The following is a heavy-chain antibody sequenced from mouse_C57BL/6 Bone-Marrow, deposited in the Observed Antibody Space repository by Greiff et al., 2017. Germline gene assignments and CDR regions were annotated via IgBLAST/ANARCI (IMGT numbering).Heavy chain of an antibody. CDR1: GYAFSSSW. D-gene: IGHD1-1*01. Sequence: VQLLQSGPELVKPGASVKISCKASGYAFSSSWMNWVNQRPGKGLEWIGRICPGGGDTYYKGKFKGKATLTADKSSSTAYMQLSSLTSEDSAVYFCAIRLRAWFAVWGKGTLVTVSA. CDR3: AIRLRAWFAV. CDR2: ICPGGGDT. J-gene: IGHJ3*01. V-gene: IGHV1-82*01.